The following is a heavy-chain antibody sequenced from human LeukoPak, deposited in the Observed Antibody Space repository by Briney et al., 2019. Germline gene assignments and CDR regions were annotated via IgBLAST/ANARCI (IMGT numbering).Heavy chain of an antibody. V-gene: IGHV1-58*01. CDR3: ASPGPDRSAYYLKFDY. J-gene: IGHJ4*02. CDR2: IVVGSGNT. Sequence: ASVKVSCKASGFTFTSSAVQWVRQARGRRLEWIGWIVVGSGNTNYAQKFQERVTITRDMSTSTAYMELSSLRSEDTAVYYCASPGPDRSAYYLKFDYWGQGTLVTVSS. D-gene: IGHD3-22*01. CDR1: GFTFTSSA.